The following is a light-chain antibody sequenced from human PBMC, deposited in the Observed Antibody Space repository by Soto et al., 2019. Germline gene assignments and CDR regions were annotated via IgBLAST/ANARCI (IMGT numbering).Light chain of an antibody. V-gene: IGKV3D-15*01. Sequence: EIVMTQSPATLSVSPGERATLSCRASQSVSSDLAWYQQKPGQAPRLLIGASSRATGVPDRFIASGSGTDFTLTISRLEPEDFAVYYCQQHSHWPPWTFGQGTKVDIK. CDR1: QSVSSD. CDR3: QQHSHWPPWT. CDR2: GAS. J-gene: IGKJ1*01.